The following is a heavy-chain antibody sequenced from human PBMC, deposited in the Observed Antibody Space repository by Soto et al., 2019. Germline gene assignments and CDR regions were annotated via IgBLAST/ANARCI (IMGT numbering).Heavy chain of an antibody. D-gene: IGHD3-22*01. CDR2: IIPIFGTA. J-gene: IGHJ4*02. CDR1: GGTFSTYA. Sequence: SVKVSCKASGGTFSTYAINWVRQAPGQGLEWMGGIIPIFGTANYAQKFQDRVAITADESTSTAYMELSSLRSEDTAVYYCASHSFYYDSSGYYPPLGYWGQGTMVTVSS. V-gene: IGHV1-69*13. CDR3: ASHSFYYDSSGYYPPLGY.